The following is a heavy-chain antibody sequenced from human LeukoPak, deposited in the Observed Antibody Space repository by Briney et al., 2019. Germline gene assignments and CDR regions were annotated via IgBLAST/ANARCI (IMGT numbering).Heavy chain of an antibody. Sequence: SETLSLTCAVSGASISSGGYSWSWIRQPPGKGLEWIGYMYYSGSTYYNPSLKSRLTISVDTSKNQFSLKLSSVTAADTAVYYCARAWGDSSSWYAEPNAFDIWGQGTMVTVSS. CDR2: MYYSGST. CDR1: GASISSGGYS. J-gene: IGHJ3*02. V-gene: IGHV4-30-4*07. D-gene: IGHD6-13*01. CDR3: ARAWGDSSSWYAEPNAFDI.